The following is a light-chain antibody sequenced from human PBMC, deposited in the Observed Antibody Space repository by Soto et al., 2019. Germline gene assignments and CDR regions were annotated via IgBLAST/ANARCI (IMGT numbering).Light chain of an antibody. J-gene: IGKJ5*01. CDR2: GAS. Sequence: IVIAQCPGIESVARGERATLHCRASQSVSSNLAWYQQKPCQAPRLLIYGASTRATGIPARFSGSVSGTEFTLTIRRLQSEDFAVYYCQQYKNWPPITFCPGTRLEIK. CDR3: QQYKNWPPIT. CDR1: QSVSSN. V-gene: IGKV3-15*01.